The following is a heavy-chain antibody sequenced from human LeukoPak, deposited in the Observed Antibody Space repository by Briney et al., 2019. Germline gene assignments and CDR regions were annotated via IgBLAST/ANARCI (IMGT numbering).Heavy chain of an antibody. V-gene: IGHV1-69*05. CDR1: GGTFTSYA. CDR2: IIPIFTTA. Sequence: ASVKVSCKASGGTFTSYAISWVRQAPGQGLEWMGRIIPIFTTADYAQNFQGRVTITTDESTRTAYMELSSLRSEDTAVYYCARVDIVATGIGVTYWGQGTLVTVSS. D-gene: IGHD5-12*01. J-gene: IGHJ4*02. CDR3: ARVDIVATGIGVTY.